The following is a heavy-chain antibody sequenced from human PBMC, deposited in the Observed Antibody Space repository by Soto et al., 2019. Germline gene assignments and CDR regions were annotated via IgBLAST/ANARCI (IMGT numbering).Heavy chain of an antibody. CDR3: ARSGEDYDAFDI. V-gene: IGHV1-69*01. Sequence: QVQLVQSGAEVQKPGSSVKVSCKASGGTFSSYAISWVRQAPGQGLEWMGGIIPIFGTANYAQKFQGRVTITADESASTAYMELSSLRSEDTAVYYCARSGEDYDAFDIWGQGTMVTVSS. CDR2: IIPIFGTA. J-gene: IGHJ3*02. CDR1: GGTFSSYA. D-gene: IGHD3-10*01.